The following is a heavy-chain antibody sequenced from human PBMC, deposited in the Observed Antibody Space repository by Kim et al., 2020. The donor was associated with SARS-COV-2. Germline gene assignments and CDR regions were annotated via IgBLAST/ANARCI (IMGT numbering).Heavy chain of an antibody. D-gene: IGHD3-3*01. CDR1: GGPLNSGGFY. Sequence: SETLSLTCSVSGGPLNSGGFYWGWIRQHPGKGLEWIGHVYYTGTPYYNPSLKSRVFISIDTSKNQFSLNLSSVTAADTAVYYCARVRSRFFPLFVPWCQG. CDR3: ARVRSRFFPLFVP. J-gene: IGHJ5*02. CDR2: VYYTGTP. V-gene: IGHV4-31*03.